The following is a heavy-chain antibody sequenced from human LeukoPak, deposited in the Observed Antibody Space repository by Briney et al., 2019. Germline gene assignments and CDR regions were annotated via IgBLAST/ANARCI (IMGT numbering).Heavy chain of an antibody. V-gene: IGHV1-18*01. D-gene: IGHD3-3*01. CDR2: VVGHNGHT. CDR1: GHTFPKNG. CDR3: AAVGRLHYVLED. Sequence: GASVKASCKTSGHTFPKNGISWVRQAPGQGLEWMGWVVGHNGHTNYAQKFQGRVVMTTDTSTTTAYMELRSLKSDDTAIYYCAAVGRLHYVLEDWGREPWSPSLQ. J-gene: IGHJ4*02.